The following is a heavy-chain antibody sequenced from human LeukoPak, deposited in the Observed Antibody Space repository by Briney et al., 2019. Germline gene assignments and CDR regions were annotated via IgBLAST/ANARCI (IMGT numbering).Heavy chain of an antibody. CDR2: INWNGGST. CDR1: GFTFDDYG. V-gene: IGHV3-20*04. Sequence: TGGSLRLSCAASGFTFDDYGMSWVRQAPGKGLEWVSGINWNGGSTGYADSVKGRFTISRDNAKNSLYLQMNSLRAEDTALYYCTGEGGIVGAITGTYYYYMDVWGKGTTVTVSS. D-gene: IGHD1-26*01. CDR3: TGEGGIVGAITGTYYYYMDV. J-gene: IGHJ6*03.